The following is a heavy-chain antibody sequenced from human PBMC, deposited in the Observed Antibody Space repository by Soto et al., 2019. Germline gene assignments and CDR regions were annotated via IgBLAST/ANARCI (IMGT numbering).Heavy chain of an antibody. V-gene: IGHV1-3*01. Sequence: QVQLVQSGAEVMKPGASVKVSCKASGYAFSRYAINWIRQAPGQGLEWLGWINAGSGGTKYSQNFQGRVTITRDTAASTVYLDLSSLRSDDTAVYYCARERGSTATFDYWGQGTLVTVSS. J-gene: IGHJ4*02. CDR2: INAGSGGT. CDR1: GYAFSRYA. D-gene: IGHD4-17*01. CDR3: ARERGSTATFDY.